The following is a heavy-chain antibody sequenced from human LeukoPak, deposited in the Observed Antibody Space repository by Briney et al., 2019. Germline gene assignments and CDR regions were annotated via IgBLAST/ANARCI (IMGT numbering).Heavy chain of an antibody. V-gene: IGHV3-66*01. D-gene: IGHD6-13*01. Sequence: GGSLRLSCAASGFTFSSYGMHWVRQAPGKGLEWVSVIYSGGSTYYADSVKGRFTISRDNSKNTLYLQMNSLRAEDTAVYYCARVDKAIAAADYWGQGTLVTVSS. CDR3: ARVDKAIAAADY. J-gene: IGHJ4*02. CDR2: IYSGGST. CDR1: GFTFSSYG.